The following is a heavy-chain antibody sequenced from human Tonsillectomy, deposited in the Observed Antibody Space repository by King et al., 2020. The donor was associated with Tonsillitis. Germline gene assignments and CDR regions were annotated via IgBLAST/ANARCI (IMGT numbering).Heavy chain of an antibody. CDR2: ISWNCCTI. CDR1: GFTIQNNV. V-gene: IGHV3-9*01. J-gene: IGHJ4*02. D-gene: IGHD2-15*01. CDR3: GKDVRPGGLDY. Sequence: VQLVESGGGLVQPGRSLRLSLAASGFTIQNNVIHGVRQVPGKGLEWVSGISWNCCTIGYADSVKGRFTISRDNAKNSVYLQMDSLRSEDTALYYCGKDVRPGGLDYWGQGTLVTVSS.